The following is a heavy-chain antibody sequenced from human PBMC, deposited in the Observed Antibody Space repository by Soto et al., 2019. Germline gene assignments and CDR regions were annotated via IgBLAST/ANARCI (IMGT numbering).Heavy chain of an antibody. CDR2: ISYDGSKK. CDR3: AKAIENYSTGYYKPFYYFGVDV. J-gene: IGHJ6*02. V-gene: IGHV3-30*18. Sequence: GGSLRLSCAASGFTFGSYGMHWVRQAPGKGLEWVAGISYDGSKKYYGESVKGRFTISSDNSKNTLYLQMNSLRVEDTAVYYCAKAIENYSTGYYKPFYYFGVDVWGQGTTVTVS. CDR1: GFTFGSYG. D-gene: IGHD3-22*01.